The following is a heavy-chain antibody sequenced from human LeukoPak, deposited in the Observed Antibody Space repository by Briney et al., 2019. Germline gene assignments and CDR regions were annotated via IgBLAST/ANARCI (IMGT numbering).Heavy chain of an antibody. CDR3: AREIVVVPAAIFSRPAFDP. Sequence: ASVKVSCKASGYTFTSYYMHWVRQAPGQGLEWMGIISPSGGSTSYAQKFQGRVTMTRDMSTSTVYMELSSLRSEDTAVYYCAREIVVVPAAIFSRPAFDPWGQGTLVTVSS. CDR2: ISPSGGST. V-gene: IGHV1-46*01. CDR1: GYTFTSYY. D-gene: IGHD2-2*01. J-gene: IGHJ5*02.